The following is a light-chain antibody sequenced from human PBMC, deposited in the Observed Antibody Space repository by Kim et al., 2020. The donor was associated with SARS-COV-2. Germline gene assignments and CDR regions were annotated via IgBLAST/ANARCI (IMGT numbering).Light chain of an antibody. CDR2: ANK. J-gene: IGLJ3*02. CDR3: QSYDTSLSVWV. V-gene: IGLV1-40*01. CDR1: TSNIGAGYD. Sequence: QRVTISGTGSTSNIGAGYDVHWYQQLPGTAPKLLIFANKNRPSGVPDRFSGSKSGTSASLAITGLQAEDESDYFCQSYDTSLSVWVFGGGTQLTVL.